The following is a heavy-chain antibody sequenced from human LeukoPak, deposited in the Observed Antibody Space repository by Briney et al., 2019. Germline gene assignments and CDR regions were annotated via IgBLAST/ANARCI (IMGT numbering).Heavy chain of an antibody. CDR2: IYYSGST. CDR3: ARYELGNFDY. Sequence: PSETLSLTCTVPGGSISSYYWSWIRQPPGKGLEWIGYIYYSGSTNYNPSLKSRVTISVDTSKNQFSLKLSSVTAADTAVYYCARYELGNFDYWGQGTLVTVSS. D-gene: IGHD7-27*01. J-gene: IGHJ4*02. V-gene: IGHV4-59*01. CDR1: GGSISSYY.